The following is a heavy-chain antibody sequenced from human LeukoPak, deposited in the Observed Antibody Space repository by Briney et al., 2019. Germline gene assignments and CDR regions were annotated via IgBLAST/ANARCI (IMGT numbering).Heavy chain of an antibody. D-gene: IGHD3-3*01. CDR2: ISWDGSNT. CDR3: ARVPTYYDFWSGYYIPSYFDY. Sequence: GGSLRLSCAASGFPFDEYTMHWVRQAPGRGLEWVSLISWDGSNTYYADSVKGRFTISRDNSKNSLYLQMNSLRAEDTALYYCARVPTYYDFWSGYYIPSYFDYWGQGTLVTVSS. V-gene: IGHV3-43*01. CDR1: GFPFDEYT. J-gene: IGHJ4*02.